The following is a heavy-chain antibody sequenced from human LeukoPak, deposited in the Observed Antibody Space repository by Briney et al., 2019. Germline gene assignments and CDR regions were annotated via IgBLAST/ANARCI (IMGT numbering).Heavy chain of an antibody. Sequence: GGSLRLSCAASGFSFSSDAMSWVRQAPGKGLEWGSAITGSGTSTYYADSVKGRFTISRENSKNTLYLQMNTLRAEDTAVYYCAKGESIFEYWGQGTLVTVSS. J-gene: IGHJ4*02. V-gene: IGHV3-23*01. CDR1: GFSFSSDA. CDR2: ITGSGTST. D-gene: IGHD3-10*01. CDR3: AKGESIFEY.